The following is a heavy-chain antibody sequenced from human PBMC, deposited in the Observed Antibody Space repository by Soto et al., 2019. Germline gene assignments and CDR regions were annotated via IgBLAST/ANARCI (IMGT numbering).Heavy chain of an antibody. Sequence: GSLRLSCAASGFTVNTYWMSGVRQAPGKGMEWVANIQQEGRGKYYVDSVKGRFTISRENAKDSLYLQRNSLRAEDTALYSCVRDIGGSPWNNCWGQGTLVSVSS. D-gene: IGHD3-16*01. CDR2: IQQEGRGK. V-gene: IGHV3-7*04. J-gene: IGHJ4*02. CDR3: VRDIGGSPWNNC. CDR1: GFTVNTYW.